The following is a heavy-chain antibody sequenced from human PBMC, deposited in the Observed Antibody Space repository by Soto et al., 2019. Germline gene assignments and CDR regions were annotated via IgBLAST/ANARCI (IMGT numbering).Heavy chain of an antibody. V-gene: IGHV3-30-3*01. Sequence: PGGSLRLSCGASGFIFSSYAMHWVRQAPDQGLEWVATISYDGSNKYYADSVKGRFTISRDNSKDTLYLQMNSLRAEDTALYYCATSPGCDYWGQGTLVTVSS. J-gene: IGHJ4*02. CDR3: ATSPGCDY. CDR2: ISYDGSNK. D-gene: IGHD3-10*01. CDR1: GFIFSSYA.